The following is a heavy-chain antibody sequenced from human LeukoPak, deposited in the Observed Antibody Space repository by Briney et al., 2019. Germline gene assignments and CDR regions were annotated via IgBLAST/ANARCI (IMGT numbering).Heavy chain of an antibody. J-gene: IGHJ4*02. D-gene: IGHD3-22*01. V-gene: IGHV3-23*01. Sequence: GRSLRLSCAASGLTFSSSAINWVRQAPGKGLEWVSGISGSGSTYYADSVKGRFTISRDNSKDTLYLQMNSLRAEDTAVYYCAKVTGPYYYDSSGYIDYWGQGTQVTVSS. CDR1: GLTFSSSA. CDR3: AKVTGPYYYDSSGYIDY. CDR2: ISGSGST.